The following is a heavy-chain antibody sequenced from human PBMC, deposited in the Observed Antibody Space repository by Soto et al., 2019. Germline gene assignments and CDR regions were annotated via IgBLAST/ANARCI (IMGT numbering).Heavy chain of an antibody. V-gene: IGHV2-70*01. D-gene: IGHD1-1*01. J-gene: IGHJ6*02. CDR1: GGSISSGGYY. CDR3: ARIPVGTGTNTYYYGMDV. CDR2: IDWDDDK. Sequence: TLSLTCTVSGGSISSGGYYWSWIRQPPGKALEWLALIDWDDDKYYSTSLKTRLTISKDTSKNQVVLTMTNMDPVDTATYYCARIPVGTGTNTYYYGMDVWGQGTTVTVSS.